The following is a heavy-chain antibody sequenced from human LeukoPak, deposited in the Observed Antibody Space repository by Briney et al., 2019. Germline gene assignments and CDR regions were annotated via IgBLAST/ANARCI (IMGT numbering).Heavy chain of an antibody. J-gene: IGHJ4*02. V-gene: IGHV3-21*01. CDR1: GFTFNVYS. CDR2: ISSNSKYI. D-gene: IGHD3-22*01. Sequence: GRSLRLSCAASGFTFNVYSMNWVRQAPGKGLEWVSSISSNSKYIYYADSMRGRFTVSRDNAKNSLFLQLNSLRAEDTAVYYCARDSSDFDYWGQGTLVTVSS. CDR3: ARDSSDFDY.